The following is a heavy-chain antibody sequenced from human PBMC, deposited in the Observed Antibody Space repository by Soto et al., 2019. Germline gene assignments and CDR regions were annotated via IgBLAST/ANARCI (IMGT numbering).Heavy chain of an antibody. D-gene: IGHD2-2*01. CDR2: INRSGST. CDR1: GGSFSGYY. J-gene: IGHJ4*02. V-gene: IGHV4-34*01. CDR3: ARVGPQYFSSSTSCYAEITMGRGYYFDY. Sequence: QVQLQQWGAGLLKPSETLSLTCAVYGGSFSGYYWSWIRQPPGKGLEWIGEINRSGSTNYNPSLRRQLTLSVDTSKNESSLKLSSVTAADTAVYYCARVGPQYFSSSTSCYAEITMGRGYYFDYWCQGTLVTVSS.